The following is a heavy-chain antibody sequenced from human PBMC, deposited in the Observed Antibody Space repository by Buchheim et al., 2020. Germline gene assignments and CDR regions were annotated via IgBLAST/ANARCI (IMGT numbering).Heavy chain of an antibody. D-gene: IGHD1-26*01. CDR1: GFTFSVYA. Sequence: EVQLLESGGGWIQPGGSLRLSCAASGFTFSVYAMTWVRQAPGKGLERVSAIRGNGGSIYYADSVKGRFTISRHNSRHILFLQMNSLRAEDTAVYYCAKSPRWELLDDWGQGAL. V-gene: IGHV3-23*01. CDR3: AKSPRWELLDD. J-gene: IGHJ4*02. CDR2: IRGNGGSI.